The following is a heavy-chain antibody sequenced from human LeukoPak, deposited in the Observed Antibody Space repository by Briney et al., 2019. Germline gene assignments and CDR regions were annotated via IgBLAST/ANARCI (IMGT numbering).Heavy chain of an antibody. Sequence: PSETLSLTCTVSGGSISTYYWSWIRQPAGKGLEWIGRIYTSGSTNYNPSLKSRVTISVDTSKNQFSLRLSSVTAADTAVYYCARASGNYFKVDWFDPWGQGTLVTVSS. CDR3: ARASGNYFKVDWFDP. CDR2: IYTSGST. CDR1: GGSISTYY. D-gene: IGHD3-10*01. V-gene: IGHV4-4*07. J-gene: IGHJ5*02.